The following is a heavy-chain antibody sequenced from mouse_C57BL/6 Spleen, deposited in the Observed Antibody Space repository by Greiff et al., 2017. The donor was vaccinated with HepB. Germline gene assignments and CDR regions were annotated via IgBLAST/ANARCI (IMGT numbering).Heavy chain of an antibody. CDR2: IGPGSGST. Sequence: VQLVESGAELVKPGASVKISCKASGYTFTDYYINWVKQRPGQGLEWIGQIGPGSGSTYYNEKFKGKATLTADKSTSTAYMQLSSLTSEDSAVYCCARDGYNPYWYFDGWGKGTTVTVSS. D-gene: IGHD2-3*01. CDR3: ARDGYNPYWYFDG. V-gene: IGHV1-77*01. CDR1: GYTFTDYY. J-gene: IGHJ1*03.